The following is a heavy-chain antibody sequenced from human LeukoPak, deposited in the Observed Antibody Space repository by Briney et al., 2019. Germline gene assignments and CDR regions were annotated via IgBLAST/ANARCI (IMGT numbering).Heavy chain of an antibody. Sequence: GGSLRLSCAASGFTFSSYAMHWVRQAPGKGLEWVAVISYDEGNKYYADSVKGRFTISRDNSKNTLYLQMNSLRAEDTAVYYCARSSPAAGYHFDYWGQGTLVTVSS. CDR1: GFTFSSYA. J-gene: IGHJ4*02. CDR2: ISYDEGNK. CDR3: ARSSPAAGYHFDY. D-gene: IGHD2-2*01. V-gene: IGHV3-30-3*01.